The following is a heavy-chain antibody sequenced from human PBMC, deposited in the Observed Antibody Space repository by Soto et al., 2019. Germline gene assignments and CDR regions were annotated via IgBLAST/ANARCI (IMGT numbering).Heavy chain of an antibody. CDR1: GFISSNYW. D-gene: IGHD3-3*01. J-gene: IGHJ3*02. V-gene: IGHV3-7*03. CDR2: INEDGTKK. CDR3: VRDTTPYDHSSDSWYDALDI. Sequence: EVQLMESGGGLVQPGGSLRVSCEVSGFISSNYWMTWVRQAAGKGLEWVANINEDGTKKNYADSVRGRFTISRDNPKNSLSLQMDNLRAEDTAVYYCVRDTTPYDHSSDSWYDALDIWGQGTKVTVSS.